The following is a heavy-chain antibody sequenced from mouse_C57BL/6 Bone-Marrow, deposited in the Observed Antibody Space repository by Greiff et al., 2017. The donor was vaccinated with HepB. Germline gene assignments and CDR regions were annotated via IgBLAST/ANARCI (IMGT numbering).Heavy chain of an antibody. CDR3: SYSNYVGFAY. J-gene: IGHJ3*01. CDR2: IYPGDGDT. V-gene: IGHV1-82*01. D-gene: IGHD2-5*01. Sequence: QVQLQQSGPELVKPGASVKISCKASGYAFSSSWMNWVKPRPGKGLEWIGRIYPGDGDTNYNGKFKGKATLTADKSSSKAYMQLSSLTSEDSAVYFCSYSNYVGFAYWGQGTLVTVSA. CDR1: GYAFSSSW.